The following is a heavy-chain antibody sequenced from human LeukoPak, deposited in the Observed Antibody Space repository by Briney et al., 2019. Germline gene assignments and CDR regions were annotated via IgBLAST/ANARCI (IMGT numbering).Heavy chain of an antibody. CDR2: ISYDGSNK. V-gene: IGHV3-30*04. CDR1: GFTFSSYA. Sequence: GGSLRLSCAASGFTFSSYAMHWVRQAPGKGLEWVAVISYDGSNKYYADSVKGRFTISRDNSKNTLYLQMNSLRAEDTAVYYCARGEGRGVTSVIDYWGQGTLVTVSS. CDR3: ARGEGRGVTSVIDY. J-gene: IGHJ4*02. D-gene: IGHD3-10*01.